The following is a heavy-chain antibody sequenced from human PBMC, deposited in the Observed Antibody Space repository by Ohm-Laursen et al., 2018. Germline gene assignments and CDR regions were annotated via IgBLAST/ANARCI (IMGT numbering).Heavy chain of an antibody. J-gene: IGHJ4*02. CDR2: ISTYNGNT. CDR3: ARGPNNYGDYGVDY. V-gene: IGHV1-18*01. CDR1: GYTFTRFA. D-gene: IGHD4-17*01. Sequence: ASVKVSCKTSGYTFTRFAINWVRQAPGQGLEWVGWISTYNGNTNYAQRLQGRVTMTTDTSTSTAYMELRSLGSDDTALYYCARGPNNYGDYGVDYWGQGTLVTVSS.